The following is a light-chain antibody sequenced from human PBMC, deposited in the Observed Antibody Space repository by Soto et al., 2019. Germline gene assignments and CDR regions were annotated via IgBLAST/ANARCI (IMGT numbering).Light chain of an antibody. CDR2: GNS. Sequence: QAVVTQPPSVSGAPGQRVTISCTGNSSNIGAGYDVHWYQQLPGKAPKLLIFGNSHRPSGVPDRFFGSKSGTSASLAITGLQAEDEADYYCQSYDRSLSGSVFGGGTKDTVL. CDR3: QSYDRSLSGSV. CDR1: SSNIGAGYD. V-gene: IGLV1-40*01. J-gene: IGLJ3*02.